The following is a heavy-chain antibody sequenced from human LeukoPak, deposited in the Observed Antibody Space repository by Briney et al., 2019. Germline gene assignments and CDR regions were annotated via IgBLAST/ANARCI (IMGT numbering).Heavy chain of an antibody. CDR2: INHSGST. D-gene: IGHD1-1*01. Sequence: PSETLSLTCAVYGGSFSGYYWSWIRQPPGKGLEWIGEINHSGSTNYNPSLKSRVTISVDTSKNQFSLKLSSVTAADTAVYYCARNQLDFDYWGQGTLVTVSS. V-gene: IGHV4-34*01. CDR1: GGSFSGYY. CDR3: ARNQLDFDY. J-gene: IGHJ4*02.